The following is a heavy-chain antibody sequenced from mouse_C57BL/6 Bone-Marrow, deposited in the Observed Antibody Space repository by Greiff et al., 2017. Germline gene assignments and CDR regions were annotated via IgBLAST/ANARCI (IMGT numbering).Heavy chain of an antibody. Sequence: QVQLQQSGAELARPGASVKLSCKASGYTFTSYGISWVKQRTGQGLEWIGEIYPRSGNTYYNEKFKGKATLTADKSSSTAYMELRSLTSEDSAVYFCARGRVTTGFFDYWGQGTTLTGSS. D-gene: IGHD1-1*01. CDR2: IYPRSGNT. CDR1: GYTFTSYG. CDR3: ARGRVTTGFFDY. J-gene: IGHJ2*01. V-gene: IGHV1-81*01.